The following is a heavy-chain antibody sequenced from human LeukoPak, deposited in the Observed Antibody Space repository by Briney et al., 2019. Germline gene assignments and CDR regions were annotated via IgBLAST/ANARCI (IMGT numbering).Heavy chain of an antibody. J-gene: IGHJ3*02. CDR1: GFTFSSYG. CDR2: IRYDGSNK. V-gene: IGHV3-30*02. CDR3: ANGHYYDSSGYYYDPSKNAFDI. D-gene: IGHD3-22*01. Sequence: GGSLRLSCAASGFTFSSYGMHWVRQAPGKGLEWVAFIRYDGSNKYYADSVKGRFTISRDNSKNTLYLQMNSLRAEDTAVYYCANGHYYDSSGYYYDPSKNAFDIWGQGTMVTVSS.